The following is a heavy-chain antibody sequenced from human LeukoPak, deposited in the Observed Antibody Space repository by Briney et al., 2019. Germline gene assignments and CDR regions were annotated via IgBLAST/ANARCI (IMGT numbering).Heavy chain of an antibody. Sequence: SETLSLTCTVSGGSISSGGYYWSWIRQPPGKGLEWIGYIYHSGSTYYNPSLKSRVTISVDRSKNQFSLKLSPVTAADTAVYYCARDNCSGGSCYSGYYYYMDVWGKGTTVTVSS. J-gene: IGHJ6*03. D-gene: IGHD2-15*01. V-gene: IGHV4-30-2*01. CDR3: ARDNCSGGSCYSGYYYYMDV. CDR2: IYHSGST. CDR1: GGSISSGGYY.